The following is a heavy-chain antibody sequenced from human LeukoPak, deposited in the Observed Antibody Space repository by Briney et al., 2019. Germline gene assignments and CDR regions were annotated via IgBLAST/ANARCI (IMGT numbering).Heavy chain of an antibody. CDR2: IKQDGSEK. CDR3: AREALRVTPYYFDY. J-gene: IGHJ4*02. Sequence: GGSLRLSCAASGFTFSSYWMSWVRQAPGKGLEWVANIKQDGSEKYYVDSVKGRFTISRDNAKNSLYLQMNSLRAEDTAVYYCAREALRVTPYYFDYWGQGTPVTVSS. CDR1: GFTFSSYW. V-gene: IGHV3-7*01. D-gene: IGHD4-11*01.